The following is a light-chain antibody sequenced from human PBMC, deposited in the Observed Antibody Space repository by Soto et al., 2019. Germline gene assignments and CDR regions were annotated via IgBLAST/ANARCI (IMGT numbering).Light chain of an antibody. CDR3: QQYGTYPLT. Sequence: DIQMTQSPSTLSASVGDRVTISCRASQSISTWLSWYQQKAGKAPKLLIYKAYSLEGGVPSRFSGSGSGTEFNITISSLQPDDFATYYCQQYGTYPLTFGGGTTVDIQ. CDR1: QSISTW. J-gene: IGKJ4*01. V-gene: IGKV1-5*03. CDR2: KAY.